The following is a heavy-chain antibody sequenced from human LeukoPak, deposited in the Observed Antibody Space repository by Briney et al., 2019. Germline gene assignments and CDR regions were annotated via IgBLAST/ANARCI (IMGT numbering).Heavy chain of an antibody. CDR3: AKRRDGYNSGAFDT. CDR2: IFNSGVST. Sequence: GGSLRLSCAASGFTFSTYAMSWVRQAPGKGLEWVSEIFNSGVSTYLADSVQGRFSISRDDSVNTLYLHMSRLRAEDTAVYFCAKRRDGYNSGAFDTWGQGTMVTVSS. V-gene: IGHV3-23*01. J-gene: IGHJ3*02. CDR1: GFTFSTYA. D-gene: IGHD5-24*01.